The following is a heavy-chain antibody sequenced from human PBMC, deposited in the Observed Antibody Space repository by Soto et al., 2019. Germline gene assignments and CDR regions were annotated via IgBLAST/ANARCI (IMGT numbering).Heavy chain of an antibody. CDR1: GFTFSAYW. CDR3: ARSDWFDP. CDR2: IKSDGSST. J-gene: IGHJ5*02. Sequence: GGSMRLSCAASGFTFSAYWMHWVRQAPGEGLVWVSRIKSDGSSTNYADSVKGRFTISRDNAKNTLYLQMNSLRVEDTAVYYCARSDWFDPWGQGTLVSV. V-gene: IGHV3-74*01.